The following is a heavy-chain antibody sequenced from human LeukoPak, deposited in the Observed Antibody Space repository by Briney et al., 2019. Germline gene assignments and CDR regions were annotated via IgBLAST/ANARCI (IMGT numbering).Heavy chain of an antibody. CDR1: GFTFSSYG. CDR3: AGAGIVVVVAASGTETGGMDV. V-gene: IGHV3-30*03. D-gene: IGHD2-15*01. CDR2: ISYDGSNK. Sequence: GGSLRLSCAASGFTFSSYGMHWVRQAPGKGLEWVAVISYDGSNKYYADSVKGRFTISRDNSKNTLYLQMNSPRAEDTAVYYCAGAGIVVVVAASGTETGGMDVWGQGTTVTVSS. J-gene: IGHJ6*02.